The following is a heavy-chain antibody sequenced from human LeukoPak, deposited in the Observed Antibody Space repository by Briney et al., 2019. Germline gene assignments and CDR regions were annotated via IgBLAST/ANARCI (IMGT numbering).Heavy chain of an antibody. J-gene: IGHJ5*02. CDR1: GGSISSYY. D-gene: IGHD1-14*01. V-gene: IGHV4-4*07. CDR3: ARGGEPLPYNWFDP. CDR2: IYTSGST. Sequence: SETLSLTCTVSGGSISSYYWSWIRQPAGKGLECIGRIYTSGSTNYNPSLKSRVTMSVDTSKNQFSLKLSSVTAADTAVYYCARGGEPLPYNWFDPWGQGTLVTVSS.